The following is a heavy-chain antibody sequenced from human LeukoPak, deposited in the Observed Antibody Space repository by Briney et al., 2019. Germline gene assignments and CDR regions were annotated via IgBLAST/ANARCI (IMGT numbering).Heavy chain of an antibody. CDR1: GFTFSSYG. D-gene: IGHD3-3*01. V-gene: IGHV3-23*01. CDR3: AKERFWSGFDYYYYYYMDV. Sequence: GGSLRLSCAASGFTFSSYGMHWVRQAPGKGLEWVSAISGSGGSTYYADSVKGRFTISRDNSKNTLYLQMNSLRAEDTAVYYCAKERFWSGFDYYYYYYMDVWGKGTTVTVSS. CDR2: ISGSGGST. J-gene: IGHJ6*03.